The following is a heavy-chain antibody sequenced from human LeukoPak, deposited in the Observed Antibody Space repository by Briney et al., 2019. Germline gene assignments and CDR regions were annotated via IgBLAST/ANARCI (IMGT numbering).Heavy chain of an antibody. CDR3: AKLVPNCSSTSCYFG. J-gene: IGHJ4*02. D-gene: IGHD2-2*01. CDR2: ISGSGGST. Sequence: GGSLRLSCEASGFTFSSYAMSWVRQAPGKGLEWVSAISGSGGSTYYADSVKGRFTISRDNSKNTLYLQMNSLRAEDTAVYYCAKLVPNCSSTSCYFGWGQGTLVTVSS. CDR1: GFTFSSYA. V-gene: IGHV3-23*01.